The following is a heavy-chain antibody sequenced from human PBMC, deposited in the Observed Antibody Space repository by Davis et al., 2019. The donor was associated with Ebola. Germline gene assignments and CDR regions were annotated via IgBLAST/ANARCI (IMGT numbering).Heavy chain of an antibody. CDR1: GFIFRNYV. D-gene: IGHD4/OR15-4a*01. Sequence: GESLKISCAASGFIFRNYVMSWVRQAPGKGLEWVAFILNDGSKKYYVDSVKGRFTISRDNSKNTFYLQMNSLRAKDTALYYCAKDKTMATHYWYFDLWGRGTLVTVSS. J-gene: IGHJ2*01. CDR3: AKDKTMATHYWYFDL. V-gene: IGHV3-30*02. CDR2: ILNDGSKK.